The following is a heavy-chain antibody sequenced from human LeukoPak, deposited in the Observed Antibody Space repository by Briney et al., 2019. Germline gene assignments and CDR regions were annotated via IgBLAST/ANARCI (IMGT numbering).Heavy chain of an antibody. Sequence: SETLSLTCAVYGGSFSGYYWSWIRQPPGEGLEWIGEINHSGSTNYNPSLKSRVTISVDTSKNQFSLKLSSVTAADTAVYYCARGSNSSGYYDYWGQGTLVTVSS. J-gene: IGHJ4*02. D-gene: IGHD3-22*01. CDR2: INHSGST. V-gene: IGHV4-34*01. CDR3: ARGSNSSGYYDY. CDR1: GGSFSGYY.